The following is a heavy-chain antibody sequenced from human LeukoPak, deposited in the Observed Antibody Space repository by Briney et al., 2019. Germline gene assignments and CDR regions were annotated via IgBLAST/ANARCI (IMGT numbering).Heavy chain of an antibody. J-gene: IGHJ4*02. Sequence: GGSLRLSCVVSGFTFSSHNMNWVRQAPGKGLEWVSYITSGGRIIYYADSVKGRFTISRDNAKNSLYLQMNSLRDEDTAVYYCARHLGGSGISDYWGQGTLVTVSS. V-gene: IGHV3-48*02. CDR3: ARHLGGSGISDY. D-gene: IGHD2-15*01. CDR2: ITSGGRII. CDR1: GFTFSSHN.